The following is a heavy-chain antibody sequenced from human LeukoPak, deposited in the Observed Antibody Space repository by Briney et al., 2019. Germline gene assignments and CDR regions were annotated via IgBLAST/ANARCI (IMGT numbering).Heavy chain of an antibody. J-gene: IGHJ4*02. CDR1: GFTFSSYS. Sequence: GGSLRLSCAASGFTFSSYSMNCVRQAPGKGLEWVSSISSSSSYIYYADSVKGRFTISRDNAKNSLYLQMNSLRAEDTAVYYCASPTGGGYSYGYFDYWGQGTLVTVSS. CDR3: ASPTGGGYSYGYFDY. D-gene: IGHD5-18*01. V-gene: IGHV3-21*01. CDR2: ISSSSSYI.